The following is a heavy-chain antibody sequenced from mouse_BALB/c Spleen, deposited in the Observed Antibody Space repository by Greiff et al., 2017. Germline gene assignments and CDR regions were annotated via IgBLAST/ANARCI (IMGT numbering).Heavy chain of an antibody. V-gene: IGHV1-82*01. CDR1: GYAFSSSW. CDR2: IYPGDGST. CDR3: ARREVSAWFAY. Sequence: VQLQQSGPELVKPGASVKISCKASGYAFSSSWMNWVKQRPGQGLEWIGWIYPGDGSTKYNEKFKGKATLTADKSSSTAYMQLSSLTSENSAVYFCARREVSAWFAYWGQGTLVTVSA. J-gene: IGHJ3*01. D-gene: IGHD3-1*01.